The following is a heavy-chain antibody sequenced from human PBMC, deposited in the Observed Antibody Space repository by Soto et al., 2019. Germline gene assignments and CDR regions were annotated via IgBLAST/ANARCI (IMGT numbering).Heavy chain of an antibody. Sequence: GGSLRLSFEASRFRLIDYYMSWVRQAPGKGLEWVSFISSSGTTIYYADSVKGRFTISRDNAKNSLFLQMNSLRVEDTAVYYCASSEGNYYYYGMDVWGQGTTVTVSS. J-gene: IGHJ6*02. CDR1: RFRLIDYY. CDR3: ASSEGNYYYYGMDV. CDR2: ISSSGTTI. V-gene: IGHV3-11*01.